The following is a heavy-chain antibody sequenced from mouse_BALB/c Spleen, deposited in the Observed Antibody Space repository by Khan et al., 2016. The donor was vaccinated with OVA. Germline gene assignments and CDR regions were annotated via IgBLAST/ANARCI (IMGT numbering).Heavy chain of an antibody. D-gene: IGHD1-1*02. J-gene: IGHJ3*01. Sequence: EVELVESGGGLVKPGGSLKLSCAASGFTFSDYYMYWVRQTPEKRLEWVATISDGGSSTYYLDSVKGRFTISRDNTKNSPYLQMSSLKSEDTAIYYCARAGYGGFAYWGQGTLVTVSA. CDR1: GFTFSDYY. CDR2: ISDGGSST. CDR3: ARAGYGGFAY. V-gene: IGHV5-4*02.